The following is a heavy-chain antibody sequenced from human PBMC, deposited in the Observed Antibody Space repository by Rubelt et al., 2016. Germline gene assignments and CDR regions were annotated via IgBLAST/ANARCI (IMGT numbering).Heavy chain of an antibody. D-gene: IGHD2-21*02. V-gene: IGHV4-61*03. CDR3: ARQSAVVTAEIDY. CDR2: IYNSGST. CDR1: GGSVSSTGYY. J-gene: IGHJ4*02. Sequence: QVQLQESGPGLVKPSETLSLTCTVSGGSVSSTGYYWSWIRQPPGKGLEWIGYIYNSGSTDYNPSLKSRVTISVDTSKNHFSLKLSSVTAADTAVYYCARQSAVVTAEIDYWGQGTLVTVSS.